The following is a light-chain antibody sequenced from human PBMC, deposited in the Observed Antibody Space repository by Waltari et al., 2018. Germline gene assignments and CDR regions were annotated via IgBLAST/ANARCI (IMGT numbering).Light chain of an antibody. Sequence: EIVLTQSPATLSLSPGERATLSCRASQSVSSYLAWYQQKPGQAPRLLIYDASNRATGIPARFSGSGSGTDFTLTISSLEPEDFAVYYCQQRSNWPPRVTFGGGTKEEIK. CDR1: QSVSSY. CDR2: DAS. V-gene: IGKV3-11*01. J-gene: IGKJ4*01. CDR3: QQRSNWPPRVT.